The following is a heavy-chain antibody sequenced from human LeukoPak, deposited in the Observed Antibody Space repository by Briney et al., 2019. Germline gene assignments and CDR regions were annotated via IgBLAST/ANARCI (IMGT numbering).Heavy chain of an antibody. CDR1: GYTFTGYY. CDR3: AREYDSSGYSYYGMDV. D-gene: IGHD3-22*01. Sequence: ASVKVSCKAAGYTFTGYYMHWVRQAPGQGLEWMGWINPNSGGTNYAQKFQGRVTMTRDTSVSTAYMELSRLRSDDTAVYYCAREYDSSGYSYYGMDVWGQGTTVTVSS. CDR2: INPNSGGT. V-gene: IGHV1-2*02. J-gene: IGHJ6*02.